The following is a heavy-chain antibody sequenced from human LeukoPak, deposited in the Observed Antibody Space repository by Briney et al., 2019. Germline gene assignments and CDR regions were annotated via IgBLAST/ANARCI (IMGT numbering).Heavy chain of an antibody. CDR3: ARVADSSGYYTYYYYYYGMDV. CDR2: ISAYNGNT. V-gene: IGHV1-18*01. Sequence: GASVTVSCKASGYTFTSYGISWVRQAPGRGLEWMGWISAYNGNTNYAQKLQGRVTMTTDTSTSTAYMELRSLRSDDTAVYYCARVADSSGYYTYYYYYYGMDVWGQGTTVTVSS. CDR1: GYTFTSYG. J-gene: IGHJ6*02. D-gene: IGHD3-22*01.